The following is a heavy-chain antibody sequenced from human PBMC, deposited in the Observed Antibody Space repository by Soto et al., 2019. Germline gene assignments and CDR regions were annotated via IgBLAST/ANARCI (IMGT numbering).Heavy chain of an antibody. CDR3: ARLAYYYGSGPYSAPYYFGMDV. CDR2: ILSDDEK. J-gene: IGHJ6*02. V-gene: IGHV2-26*01. CDR1: GFSLSQGRMG. D-gene: IGHD3-10*01. Sequence: QITLKESGPVLVKPTETLTLTCTVSGFSLSQGRMGVSWIRQPPGKALEWLAYILSDDEKSFRTPLKSRLRISKDTSKSQVVLTMTNMDPVDTGTYYCARLAYYYGSGPYSAPYYFGMDVWGQGTTVTVSS.